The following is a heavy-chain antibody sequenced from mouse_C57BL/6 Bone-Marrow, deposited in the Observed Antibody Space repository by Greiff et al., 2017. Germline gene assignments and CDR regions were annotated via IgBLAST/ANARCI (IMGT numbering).Heavy chain of an antibody. CDR1: GFNFTDYY. D-gene: IGHD4-1*01. CDR3: TTGLTGT. Sequence: VQLKQSGAELVRPGASVKLSCTASGFNFTDYYMHWVKQRPVQGLEWIGGIDPENGDTEYAPKFQGKATLTADTSSNTAYLQLSSLTSEDSAVXYCTTGLTGTWGQGTTLTGAS. CDR2: IDPENGDT. J-gene: IGHJ2*01. V-gene: IGHV14-1*01.